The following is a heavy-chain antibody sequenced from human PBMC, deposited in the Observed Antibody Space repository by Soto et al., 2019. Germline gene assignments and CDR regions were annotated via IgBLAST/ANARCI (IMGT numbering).Heavy chain of an antibody. D-gene: IGHD2-2*03. V-gene: IGHV1-69*01. J-gene: IGHJ3*02. CDR2: IIPIFGTA. Sequence: QVQLVQSGAEVKKPGSSVKVSCKASGGTFSSYAISWVRQAPGQGLEWMGGIIPIFGTANYAQKFQGRVTITADETTSTAYMELSSLRSDDTAVYYCARRLDQGAFDIWGQGTMVTVSS. CDR1: GGTFSSYA. CDR3: ARRLDQGAFDI.